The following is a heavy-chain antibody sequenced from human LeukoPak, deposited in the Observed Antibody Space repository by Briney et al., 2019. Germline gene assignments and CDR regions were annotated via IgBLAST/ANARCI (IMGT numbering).Heavy chain of an antibody. D-gene: IGHD3-9*01. CDR3: ARDVMYDILTGDAFDI. CDR2: IYTSGST. CDR1: GGSISSYY. V-gene: IGHV4-4*07. J-gene: IGHJ3*02. Sequence: SETLSLTCTVSGGSISSYYWSWIRQPAGKGLEWIGRIYTSGSTNYNPSLKSRVTMSVDTSKNQFSLKLSSVTAADTAVYYCARDVMYDILTGDAFDIWGQGTMVTVSS.